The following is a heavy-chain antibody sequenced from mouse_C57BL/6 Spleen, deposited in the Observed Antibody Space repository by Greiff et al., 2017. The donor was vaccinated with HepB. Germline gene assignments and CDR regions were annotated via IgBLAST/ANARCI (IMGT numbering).Heavy chain of an antibody. CDR1: GYAFSSSW. CDR3: ASLYDYSTYYSAMDY. J-gene: IGHJ4*01. CDR2: IYPGDGDT. D-gene: IGHD2-4*01. V-gene: IGHV1-82*01. Sequence: VQLQQSGPELVKPGASVKISCKASGYAFSSSWMNWVKQRPGKGLEWIGRIYPGDGDTNYNGKFKGKATLTEDKSSSTAYMQLSSLTSEDSAVYYCASLYDYSTYYSAMDYWGQGTSVTVSS.